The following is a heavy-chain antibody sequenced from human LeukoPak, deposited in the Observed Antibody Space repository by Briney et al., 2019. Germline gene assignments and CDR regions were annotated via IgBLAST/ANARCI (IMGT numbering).Heavy chain of an antibody. CDR2: IYYSGST. CDR3: AGNYYDSTGPKY. V-gene: IGHV4-59*01. Sequence: PSETLSLTCTVSGGSISSYYWSWIRQPPGKGLEWIGYIYYSGSTNYNPSLKSRVTISVDTSKNQFSLKLSSVTAADTAVYYCAGNYYDSTGPKYWGQGTLVTVSS. J-gene: IGHJ4*02. CDR1: GGSISSYY. D-gene: IGHD3-22*01.